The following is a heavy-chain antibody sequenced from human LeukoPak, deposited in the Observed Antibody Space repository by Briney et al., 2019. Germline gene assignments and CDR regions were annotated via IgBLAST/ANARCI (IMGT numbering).Heavy chain of an antibody. CDR2: IYYSGST. V-gene: IGHV4-39*01. J-gene: IGHJ4*02. CDR3: ARRGYSSGPAGD. Sequence: SETLSLTCTVSGGSISSSSYYWGWIRQPPGKGLEWIGSIYYSGSTYYNPSLKSRVTISVDTSMNQFSLKLSSVTAADTAVYYCARRGYSSGPAGDWGQGTLVTVSS. D-gene: IGHD6-19*01. CDR1: GGSISSSSYY.